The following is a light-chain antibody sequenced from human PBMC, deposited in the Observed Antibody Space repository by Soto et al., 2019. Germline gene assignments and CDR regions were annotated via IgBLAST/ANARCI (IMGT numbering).Light chain of an antibody. CDR3: HQRQSWPRT. CDR1: QYINTR. J-gene: IGKJ1*01. Sequence: ELVFTQSPATLSSFPGDRVTLSCRASQYINTRLTWYQHRPGQAPRLLIYQTSIRAAGIPARFSASGSGTDFTLTISDVQPEDFALYYCHQRQSWPRTFGQGTKV. CDR2: QTS. V-gene: IGKV3-11*01.